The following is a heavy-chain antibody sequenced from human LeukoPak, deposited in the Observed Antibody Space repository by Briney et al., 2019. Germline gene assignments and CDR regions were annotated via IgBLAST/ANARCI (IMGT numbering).Heavy chain of an antibody. J-gene: IGHJ4*02. CDR2: ISSSGSTI. CDR1: GFSFSSFS. Sequence: GGSLRLSCAASGFSFSSFSMNWVRQAPGKGPEWVSYISSSGSTIYYADSVKGRFTISRDNSKNMVYLQLNSLRVEDTAVYYCARGWLGGDWGQGTLVTVSS. V-gene: IGHV3-48*01. CDR3: ARGWLGGD. D-gene: IGHD3-10*01.